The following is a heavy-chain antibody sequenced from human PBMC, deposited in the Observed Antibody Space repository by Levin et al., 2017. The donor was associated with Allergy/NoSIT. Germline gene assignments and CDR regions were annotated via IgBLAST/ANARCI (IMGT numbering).Heavy chain of an antibody. D-gene: IGHD3-3*01. V-gene: IGHV3-23*01. CDR1: GFTFSSNA. Sequence: GGSLRLSCAASGFTFSSNAMSWVRQPPGKGLEWVSAITGSGYTYYADSVKGRFTISRDNSKNTLYLQMNSLRAEDTAVYYCAKSPRRFLEWPYDYYMDVWGKGTTVTVSS. CDR3: AKSPRRFLEWPYDYYMDV. J-gene: IGHJ6*03. CDR2: ITGSGYT.